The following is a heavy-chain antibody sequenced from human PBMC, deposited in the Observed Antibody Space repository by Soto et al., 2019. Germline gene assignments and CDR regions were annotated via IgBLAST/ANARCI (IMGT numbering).Heavy chain of an antibody. CDR1: GDSISSSY. J-gene: IGHJ3*01. Sequence: QVQLQESGPGLVKPSETLSLNCTVSGDSISSSYWSWIRQSTGKVLEWIGYIYYSGSTNYNASLKSRVTISVDTSNNQFSLNMSSVTPADTAVYYCARLYPYYDILTGSQSYGFDFWGQGTMVTVSS. V-gene: IGHV4-59*01. CDR2: IYYSGST. CDR3: ARLYPYYDILTGSQSYGFDF. D-gene: IGHD3-9*01.